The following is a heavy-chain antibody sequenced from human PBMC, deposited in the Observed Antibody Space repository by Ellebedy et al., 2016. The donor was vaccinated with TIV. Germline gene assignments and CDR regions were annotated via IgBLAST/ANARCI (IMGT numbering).Heavy chain of an antibody. Sequence: AASVKVSCKASGGTFSSFAIAWVRQAPGQGLEWMGGIIPIFGTPKYAQKFQGRVPITADESTRTGYMELSSLRSADTAIYYCAKAARDDSSVWQLDYWGQGTLVTVSS. J-gene: IGHJ4*02. D-gene: IGHD3-22*01. V-gene: IGHV1-69*13. CDR3: AKAARDDSSVWQLDY. CDR1: GGTFSSFA. CDR2: IIPIFGTP.